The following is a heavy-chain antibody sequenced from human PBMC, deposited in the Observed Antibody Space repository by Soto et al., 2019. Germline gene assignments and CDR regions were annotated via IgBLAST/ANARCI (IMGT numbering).Heavy chain of an antibody. D-gene: IGHD6-19*01. Sequence: EVQLVESGGALVQPGGSLRLSCAASGFKFSIYSMNWVRQAPGKGLEWSAYITSDTKTIKYGDSVKGRFTISRDNAKNSVYLQMNSLGDEDTAVYYCARSVEGHFDYWGQGTVVTVSS. CDR2: ITSDTKTI. J-gene: IGHJ4*02. CDR1: GFKFSIYS. CDR3: ARSVEGHFDY. V-gene: IGHV3-48*02.